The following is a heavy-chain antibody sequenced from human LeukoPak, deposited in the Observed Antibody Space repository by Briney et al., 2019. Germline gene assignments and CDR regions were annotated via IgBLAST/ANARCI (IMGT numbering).Heavy chain of an antibody. J-gene: IGHJ5*02. D-gene: IGHD3-22*01. CDR2: IIPILGIA. V-gene: IGHV1-69*04. CDR1: GCTFTSYG. CDR3: ARDYYDSSGFWFDP. Sequence: ASVKVSCKASGCTFTSYGISWVRQAPGQGLEWMGRIIPILGIANYAQKFQGRVTITADKSTSTAYMELSSLRSEDTAVYYCARDYYDSSGFWFDPWGQGTLVTVSS.